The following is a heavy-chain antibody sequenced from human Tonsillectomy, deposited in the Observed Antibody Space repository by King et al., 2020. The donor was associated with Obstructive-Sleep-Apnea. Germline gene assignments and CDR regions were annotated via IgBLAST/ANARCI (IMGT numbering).Heavy chain of an antibody. CDR2: LGDEVSKK. CDR3: AKDPPKALRLSREGDAFDI. J-gene: IGHJ3*02. V-gene: IGHV3-30*02. D-gene: IGHD3-3*01. CDR1: GFIFSNYG. Sequence: VQLVESGGGVVQPGGSLRLSCAASGFIFSNYGMHWVRQAPGKGLGWVAFLGDEVSKKYISDSVKGRFTSTRENSKNTLYLQMDSLRAEDTAWYYCAKDPPKALRLSREGDAFDIWGQGTMVTVSS.